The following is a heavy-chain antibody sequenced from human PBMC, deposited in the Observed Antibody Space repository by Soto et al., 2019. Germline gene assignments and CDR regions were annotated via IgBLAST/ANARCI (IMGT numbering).Heavy chain of an antibody. Sequence: SETLSLTCAVSGGSISSSNWWSWVRQPPGKGLEWIGEIYHSGSTNYNPSLKSRVTISVDKSKNQFSLKLSSVTAADTAVYYCASNHYYGSGSTETLFDHWGQGTLVTVSS. D-gene: IGHD3-10*01. J-gene: IGHJ5*02. CDR1: GGSISSSNW. V-gene: IGHV4-4*02. CDR2: IYHSGST. CDR3: ASNHYYGSGSTETLFDH.